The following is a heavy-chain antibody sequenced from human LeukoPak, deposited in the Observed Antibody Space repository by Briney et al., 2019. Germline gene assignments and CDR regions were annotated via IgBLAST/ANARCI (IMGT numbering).Heavy chain of an antibody. Sequence: GGSLRLSCAASELHAMTWVRQGPGKGLEWDSAISRSGGSTYYADSVKGRFTISRDKSNNTLFLQMNSLRAEDTAVYYCAKLGGKTANGDEYYGMDVWGQGTTVTVSS. J-gene: IGHJ6*02. CDR1: ELHA. CDR2: ISRSGGST. D-gene: IGHD3-10*01. V-gene: IGHV3-23*01. CDR3: AKLGGKTANGDEYYGMDV.